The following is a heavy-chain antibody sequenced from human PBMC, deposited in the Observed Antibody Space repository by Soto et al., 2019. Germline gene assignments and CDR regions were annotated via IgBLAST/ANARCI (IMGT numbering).Heavy chain of an antibody. Sequence: SVKVSCKASGGTFSSYAISWVRQAPGQGLEWMGGIIPIFGTANYAQKFQGRVTITADESTSTAYMELSSLRSEDTAVYYCARVGRTRDTTGRFDYWGQGTLVTVSS. D-gene: IGHD1-26*01. CDR1: GGTFSSYA. CDR2: IIPIFGTA. CDR3: ARVGRTRDTTGRFDY. J-gene: IGHJ4*02. V-gene: IGHV1-69*13.